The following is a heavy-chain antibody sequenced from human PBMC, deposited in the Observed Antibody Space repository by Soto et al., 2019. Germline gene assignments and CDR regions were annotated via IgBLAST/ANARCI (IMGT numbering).Heavy chain of an antibody. CDR2: IYPGDSDT. V-gene: IGHV5-51*01. J-gene: IGHJ3*02. D-gene: IGHD5-12*01. CDR3: ARGGDGYNFAADAFDI. CDR1: GYSFTSYW. Sequence: GESLKISCKGSGYSFTSYWIGWVRQMPGNGLEWMGIIYPGDSDTRYSPSFQGQVTISADKSISTAYLQWSSLKASDTAMYYCARGGDGYNFAADAFDIWGQGTMVTVSS.